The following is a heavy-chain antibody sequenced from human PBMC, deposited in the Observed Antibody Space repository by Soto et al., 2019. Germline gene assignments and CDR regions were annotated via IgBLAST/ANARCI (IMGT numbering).Heavy chain of an antibody. V-gene: IGHV3-9*01. J-gene: IGHJ6*02. CDR2: ISWNSGSI. D-gene: IGHD3-22*01. Sequence: GGSLRLSCAASGFTFDDYAMHWVRQAPGKGLEWVSGISWNSGSIGYADSVKGRFTISRDNAKNSLYLQMNSLRDEDTAVYYCARVVVVIPPGYYYAMDFWGQGTTVTVSS. CDR3: ARVVVVIPPGYYYAMDF. CDR1: GFTFDDYA.